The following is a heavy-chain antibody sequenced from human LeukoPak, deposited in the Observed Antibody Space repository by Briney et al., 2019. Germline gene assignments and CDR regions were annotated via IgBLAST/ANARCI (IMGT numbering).Heavy chain of an antibody. V-gene: IGHV4-39*01. CDR2: IYYSGST. CDR3: ARHSAFRGLDY. CDR1: GGSISSSGFY. Sequence: SETLSLTCSVSGGSISSSGFYWVWIRQPPGKGLEWIGSIYYSGSTYYNPSLKSRVTISVDTSKNQFSLKLSSVTAADTAVFYCARHSAFRGLDYWGQGSLVTVSS. J-gene: IGHJ4*02.